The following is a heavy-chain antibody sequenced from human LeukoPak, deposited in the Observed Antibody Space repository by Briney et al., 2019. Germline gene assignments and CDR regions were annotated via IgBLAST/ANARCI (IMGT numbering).Heavy chain of an antibody. CDR2: INHSGST. J-gene: IGHJ4*02. CDR3: ARFSATGSDY. Sequence: SETLSLTCAVYGGSFSGYYWSWIRQPPGKGLEWIGEINHSGSTNYNPSLKSRVTISVDTSKNQFSLKLSSVTAADTAVYYCARFSATGSDYWGRGTLVTVSS. CDR1: GGSFSGYY. D-gene: IGHD2-8*02. V-gene: IGHV4-34*01.